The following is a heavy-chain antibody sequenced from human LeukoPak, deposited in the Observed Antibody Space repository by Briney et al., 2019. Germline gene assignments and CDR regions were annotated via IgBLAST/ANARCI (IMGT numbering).Heavy chain of an antibody. Sequence: PGGSLRLSCTASGFTFSSYTMTWVRQAPGKGLKWVSTITTGDGNTYYADSVKGRFTVSRDDSKNTLYLQMNSLRAEDTAVYFCARSRDGYKRFDSWGQGTLVTVSS. CDR1: GFTFSSYT. CDR3: ARSRDGYKRFDS. V-gene: IGHV3-23*01. D-gene: IGHD5-24*01. J-gene: IGHJ4*02. CDR2: ITTGDGNT.